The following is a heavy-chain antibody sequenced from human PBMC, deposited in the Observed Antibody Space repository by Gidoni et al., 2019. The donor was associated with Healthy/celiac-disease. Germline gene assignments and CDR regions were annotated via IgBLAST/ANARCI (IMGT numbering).Heavy chain of an antibody. CDR3: ARIDYSSGYGSFDP. Sequence: QVQLQQWGAGLLKPSETLSLTCAVYGGSFSGYYWSWIRQPPGKGLEWIGEINHSGSTNYNPSLKSRVTISVDTSKNQFSLKLSSVTAADTAVYYCARIDYSSGYGSFDPWGQGTLVTVSS. V-gene: IGHV4-34*01. CDR2: INHSGST. D-gene: IGHD6-19*01. CDR1: GGSFSGYY. J-gene: IGHJ5*02.